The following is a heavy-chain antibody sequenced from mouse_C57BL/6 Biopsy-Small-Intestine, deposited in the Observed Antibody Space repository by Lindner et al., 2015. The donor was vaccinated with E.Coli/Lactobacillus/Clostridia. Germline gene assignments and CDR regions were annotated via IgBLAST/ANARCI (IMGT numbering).Heavy chain of an antibody. Sequence: VQLQESGAELMKPGASVKLSCKATGYTFTGYWIEWVKQRPGHGLEWIGEILPGSGSTNYNEKFKGKATLTADKSSSTAYMQLSSLTSEDSAVYFCARGDYDGAGFAYWGQGTLVTVSA. J-gene: IGHJ3*01. CDR2: ILPGSGST. V-gene: IGHV1-9*01. D-gene: IGHD2-4*01. CDR1: GYTFTGYW. CDR3: ARGDYDGAGFAY.